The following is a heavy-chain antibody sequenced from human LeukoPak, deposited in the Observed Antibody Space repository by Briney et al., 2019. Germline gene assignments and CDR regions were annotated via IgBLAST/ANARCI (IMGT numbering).Heavy chain of an antibody. D-gene: IGHD3-22*01. J-gene: IGHJ4*02. V-gene: IGHV4-34*01. CDR1: GFTFSSYA. CDR3: ARGHGGSSGYYYLPADKPYYFDY. CDR2: INHSGST. Sequence: GSLRLSCAASGFTFSSYAMGWIRQPPGKGLEWIGEINHSGSTNYNPSLKSRVTISVDTSKNQFSLKLSSVTAADTAVYYCARGHGGSSGYYYLPADKPYYFDYWGQGTLVTVSS.